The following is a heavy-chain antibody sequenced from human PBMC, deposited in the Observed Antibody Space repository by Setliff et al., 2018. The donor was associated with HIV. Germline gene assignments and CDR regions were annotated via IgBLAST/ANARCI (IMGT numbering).Heavy chain of an antibody. CDR3: AREITTAGTLRDY. D-gene: IGHD6-13*01. CDR1: GGSININNYY. J-gene: IGHJ4*02. Sequence: LSLTCTVSGGSININNYYWGWIRQPPGKGLEWIGSIYYSGITYYNPSLRSRVTISIDTSKNQFSLKLNSVTAADTAMYYCAREITTAGTLRDYWGQGTLVTVSS. CDR2: IYYSGIT. V-gene: IGHV4-39*07.